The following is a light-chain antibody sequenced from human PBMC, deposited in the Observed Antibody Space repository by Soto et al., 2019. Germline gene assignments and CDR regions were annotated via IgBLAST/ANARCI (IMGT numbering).Light chain of an antibody. V-gene: IGLV2-14*03. CDR3: CSYADGSIYF. Sequence: QSALTQPASVSGSPGQSITISCTGTSRDVGAYDYVSWYLQYPDKAPQLLIYYVDHRPSGVSSRFSGSKSGNTASLTISWLQAEDEGDYYCCSYADGSIYFFGTGTKVTV. CDR1: SRDVGAYDY. J-gene: IGLJ1*01. CDR2: YVD.